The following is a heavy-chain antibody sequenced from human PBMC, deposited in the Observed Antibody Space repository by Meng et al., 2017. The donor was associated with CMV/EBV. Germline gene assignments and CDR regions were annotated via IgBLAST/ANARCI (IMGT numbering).Heavy chain of an antibody. CDR1: GFTFSGSA. CDR3: AREGGHCSSTTCYDQPHWFDP. V-gene: IGHV3-73*01. Sequence: GESLKISCAASGFTFSGSAMHWVRQASGKGLEWVGRIRSKANSYATAYAASVKGRFTISRDDSKNTAYLQMNSLKTEDTAVYYCAREGGHCSSTTCYDQPHWFDPWGQGTLVTVSS. CDR2: IRSKANSYAT. D-gene: IGHD2-2*01. J-gene: IGHJ5*02.